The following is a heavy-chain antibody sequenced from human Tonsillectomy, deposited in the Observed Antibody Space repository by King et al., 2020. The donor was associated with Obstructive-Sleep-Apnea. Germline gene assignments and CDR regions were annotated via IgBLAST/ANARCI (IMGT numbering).Heavy chain of an antibody. Sequence: VQLVESGGGLVQPGRSLRLSCAASGFTFDDHAMHWVRQAPGKGLEWVSGISWNSNNIAYADSVKGRFTISRDNAKNSLYLQMNSLRAEDTALYYCARDTSTGATAGPLRGVAAYYFDYWGQGTLVTVSS. CDR3: ARDTSTGATAGPLRGVAAYYFDY. J-gene: IGHJ4*02. CDR1: GFTFDDHA. CDR2: ISWNSNNI. V-gene: IGHV3-9*01. D-gene: IGHD6-13*01.